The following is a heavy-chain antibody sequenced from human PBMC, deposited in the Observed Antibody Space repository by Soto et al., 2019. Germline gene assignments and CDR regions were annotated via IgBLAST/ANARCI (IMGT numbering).Heavy chain of an antibody. CDR2: INPNSGGT. D-gene: IGHD1-1*01. V-gene: IGHV1-2*02. J-gene: IGHJ4*02. CDR1: GYTFSDYY. Sequence: GASVKVSCKASGYTFSDYYIHWVRQAPGQGLEWMGWINPNSGGTKYAPKFQGGVTMTRDTSITTAYMELSRLRSGDTAVYYCAREPATAXXXXXXXXGQGTLVTVSS. CDR3: AREPATAXXXXXXX.